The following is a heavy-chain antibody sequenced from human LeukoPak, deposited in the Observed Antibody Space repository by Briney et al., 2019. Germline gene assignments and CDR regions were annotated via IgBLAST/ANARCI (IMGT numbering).Heavy chain of an antibody. V-gene: IGHV3-23*01. CDR3: AKHLGSHSFLFYYMDV. J-gene: IGHJ6*03. CDR2: LSGSGTAT. Sequence: GGSLRLSCEASQFTFSRFAMSWIRKAPGTGLKWVSTLSGSGTATYYADSVKGRFTTSRDNSKDTLYLQMDNLRADDTAVYYCAKHLGSHSFLFYYMDVWGTGTSVIVSS. D-gene: IGHD2-21*01. CDR1: QFTFSRFA.